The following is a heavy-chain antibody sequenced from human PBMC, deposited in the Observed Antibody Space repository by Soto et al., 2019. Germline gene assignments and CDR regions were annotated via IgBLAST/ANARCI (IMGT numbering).Heavy chain of an antibody. CDR1: GYSFTSYW. D-gene: IGHD5-12*01. Sequence: PGESLKISCKGSGYSFTSYWISWVRQMPGKGLEWMGRIDPSDSYTNYSPSFQGHVTISADKSISTAYLQWSSLKASDTAMYYCARLKLHGATHYYNGMDVWGQGTTVTVSS. V-gene: IGHV5-10-1*01. J-gene: IGHJ6*02. CDR3: ARLKLHGATHYYNGMDV. CDR2: IDPSDSYT.